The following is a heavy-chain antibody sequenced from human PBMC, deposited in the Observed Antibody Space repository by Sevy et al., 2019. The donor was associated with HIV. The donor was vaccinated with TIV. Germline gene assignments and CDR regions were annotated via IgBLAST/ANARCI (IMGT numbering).Heavy chain of an antibody. CDR1: GFTFSSYG. V-gene: IGHV3-33*06. CDR2: IWYDGSNK. Sequence: GGSLRLSCAASGFTFSSYGMHWVRQAPGKGLEWVAVIWYDGSNKYYADSVKGRLPISRDNSKNTLYLQMNSLRAEDTAVYYCAKDNFSRRRDGYNYLFDYWGQGTLVTVSS. CDR3: AKDNFSRRRDGYNYLFDY. J-gene: IGHJ4*02. D-gene: IGHD5-12*01.